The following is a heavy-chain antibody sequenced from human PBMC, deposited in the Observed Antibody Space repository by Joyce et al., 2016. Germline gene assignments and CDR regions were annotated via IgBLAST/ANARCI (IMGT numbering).Heavy chain of an antibody. Sequence: QVQLQESGPGLLTPSQTLSLTCTVPGGSISNGDYYWRGIRQSPGRGLEWIGDIFYSGDTYYNPSLKTRISISVDRSNDQFSLAVNYVTAADTAVYYCARPNVNTAMSSDLWGQGTLVSVSS. CDR2: IFYSGDT. D-gene: IGHD5-18*01. V-gene: IGHV4-30-4*01. J-gene: IGHJ5*02. CDR3: ARPNVNTAMSSDL. CDR1: GGSISNGDYY.